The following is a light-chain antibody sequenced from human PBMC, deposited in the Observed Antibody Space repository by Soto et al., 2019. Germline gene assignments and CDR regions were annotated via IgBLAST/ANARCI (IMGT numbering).Light chain of an antibody. CDR2: AAS. Sequence: DIQMTQSPSSLSASVGDRVTITCRTSQGINDYLNSYQMKPGEAPKLLIYAASALQSGIPSRFSGSASGTEFTLTITSLQPEDFATYYCQQSYNFPRTFGQGTKVEVK. CDR3: QQSYNFPRT. CDR1: QGINDY. J-gene: IGKJ1*01. V-gene: IGKV1-39*01.